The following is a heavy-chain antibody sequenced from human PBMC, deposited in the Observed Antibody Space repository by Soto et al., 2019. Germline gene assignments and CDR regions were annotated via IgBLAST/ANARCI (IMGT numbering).Heavy chain of an antibody. J-gene: IGHJ6*02. V-gene: IGHV1-69*06. Sequence: GSSVKVSCKDFGGTFSSYAISWVRQAPGQGLEWVGGIIPIFGTANYAEEFQGRVTITADKCTSAAYMELSSLRSEDTAVYYCAREGYSSSPGYYYYYGMDVWGQGTTVTVSS. D-gene: IGHD6-6*01. CDR1: GGTFSSYA. CDR2: IIPIFGTA. CDR3: AREGYSSSPGYYYYYGMDV.